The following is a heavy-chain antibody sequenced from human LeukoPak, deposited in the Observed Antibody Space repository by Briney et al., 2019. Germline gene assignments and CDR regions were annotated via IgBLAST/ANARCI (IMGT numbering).Heavy chain of an antibody. CDR3: GRDLTSSGSDSEGDYFDY. D-gene: IGHD3-10*01. Sequence: PGESLRLTCAASGFTFSSYAMHWVRQAPGQGLEWVAVISYGGSNRVYADAVKGRFTLSRDNSKTTLYMQMNSMRAEDKAVYSCGRDLTSSGSDSEGDYFDYWGQGTLVTASS. CDR2: ISYGGSNR. CDR1: GFTFSSYA. J-gene: IGHJ4*02. V-gene: IGHV3-30-3*01.